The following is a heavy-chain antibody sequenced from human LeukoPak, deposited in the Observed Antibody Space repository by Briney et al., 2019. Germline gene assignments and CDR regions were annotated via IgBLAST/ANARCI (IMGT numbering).Heavy chain of an antibody. CDR1: GFTFSSYA. J-gene: IGHJ6*02. Sequence: GGSLRLSCAASGFTFSSYAMHWVRQAPGKGLEWVAVISYDGSNKYYADSVKGRFTISRDNSKNTLYLQMNSLRAEDTAVYYCARDPHYDILTVWFPYYYYYGMDVWGQGTTVTVSS. V-gene: IGHV3-30-3*01. CDR2: ISYDGSNK. D-gene: IGHD3-9*01. CDR3: ARDPHYDILTVWFPYYYYYGMDV.